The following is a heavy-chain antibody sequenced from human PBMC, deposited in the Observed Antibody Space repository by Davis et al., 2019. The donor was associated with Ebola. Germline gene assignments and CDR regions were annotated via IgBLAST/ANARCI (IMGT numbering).Heavy chain of an antibody. Sequence: HSLTLSLTCAISGDSVFGKNGAWNWIRQSPSRGLEWLGRTYYTSKWHNDYGESVKGRMTINPDTSKNQFSLQLNSVTPEDTAVYYCVRGWGRTGMGVWGQGTTVTVSS. J-gene: IGHJ6*02. CDR2: TYYTSKWHN. V-gene: IGHV6-1*01. CDR3: VRGWGRTGMGV. CDR1: GDSVFGKNGA. D-gene: IGHD1-26*01.